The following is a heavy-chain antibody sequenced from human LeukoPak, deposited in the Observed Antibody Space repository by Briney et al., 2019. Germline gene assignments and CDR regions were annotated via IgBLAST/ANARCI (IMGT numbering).Heavy chain of an antibody. CDR3: TRGLVGATLYYFDY. CDR2: TRNKANSYTT. V-gene: IGHV3-72*01. D-gene: IGHD1-26*01. J-gene: IGHJ4*02. Sequence: GGSLRLSCAASGFTFSDHYMDWVRQAPGKGLEWVGRTRNKANSYTTEYAASAKGRFTISRDDSKNSLYLQMNSLKTEDTAVYYCTRGLVGATLYYFDYWGQGTLVTVSS. CDR1: GFTFSDHY.